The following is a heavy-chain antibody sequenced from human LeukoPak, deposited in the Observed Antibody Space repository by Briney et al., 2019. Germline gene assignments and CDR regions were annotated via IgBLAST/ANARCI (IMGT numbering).Heavy chain of an antibody. CDR2: INHSGST. V-gene: IGHV4-34*01. J-gene: IGHJ4*02. CDR1: GGSFSGYY. D-gene: IGHD5-12*01. Sequence: SETLSLTCAVYGGSFSGYYWSWIRQPPGKGLEWIGEINHSGSTNYNPSLKSRVTISVDTSKNQFSLKLSSVTAADTAVYYCARDSSAYDWFYDYWGQGTLVTVSS. CDR3: ARDSSAYDWFYDY.